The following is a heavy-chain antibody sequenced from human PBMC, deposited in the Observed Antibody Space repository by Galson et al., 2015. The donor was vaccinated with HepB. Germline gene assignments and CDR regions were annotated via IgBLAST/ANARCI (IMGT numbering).Heavy chain of an antibody. CDR1: GFTFSSYS. CDR2: ISGSSSYI. CDR3: AKEGTIFGVEYYYYGMDV. V-gene: IGHV3-21*01. J-gene: IGHJ6*02. Sequence: SLRLSCAASGFTFSSYSMNWVRQAPGKGLEWVSSISGSSSYIYYADSVKGRFTISRDNAKNSLYLQMNSLRAEDTAVYYCAKEGTIFGVEYYYYGMDVWGQGTTVTVSS. D-gene: IGHD3-3*01.